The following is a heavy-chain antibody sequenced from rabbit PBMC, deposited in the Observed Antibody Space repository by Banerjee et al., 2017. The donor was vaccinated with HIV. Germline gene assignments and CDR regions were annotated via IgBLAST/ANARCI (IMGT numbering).Heavy chain of an antibody. Sequence: QSLEESGGALVTPGASLTLTCTASGFSFSSSYYMCWVRQAPGKGLEWIGCIYAGSSGSTYYASWAKGRFTISKTSSTTVTLQMTSLTAADTATYFCASNGGYGGYTYAAGPWHLWGPGTLVTVS. CDR1: GFSFSSSYY. CDR3: ASNGGYGGYTYAAGPWHL. D-gene: IGHD6-1*01. CDR2: IYAGSSGST. V-gene: IGHV1S40*01. J-gene: IGHJ4*01.